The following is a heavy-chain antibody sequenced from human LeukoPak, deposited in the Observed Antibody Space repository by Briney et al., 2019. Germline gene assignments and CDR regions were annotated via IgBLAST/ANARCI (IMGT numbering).Heavy chain of an antibody. CDR1: GFSLRRFK. Sequence: GGSLRLSWAASGFSLRRFKMSWGRQAPGEGLESISDISSGGGTLYHADSVKGRFPISRDNVNNSLYLQMNSLRAEDTAIYYCARSTELSDPYFYYGMDVWGQGTTVTVSS. D-gene: IGHD1-26*01. CDR2: ISSGGGTL. CDR3: ARSTELSDPYFYYGMDV. V-gene: IGHV3-48*03. J-gene: IGHJ6*02.